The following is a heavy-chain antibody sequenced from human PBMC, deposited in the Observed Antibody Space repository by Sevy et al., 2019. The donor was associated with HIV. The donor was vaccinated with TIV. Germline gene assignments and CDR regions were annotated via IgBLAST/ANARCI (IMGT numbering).Heavy chain of an antibody. CDR2: IKLDGSEK. J-gene: IGHJ6*02. CDR1: GFTFSSYW. Sequence: GGSLRLSCAGSGFTFSSYWMSWVRQAPGKGLEWVANIKLDGSEKYYVDSVKGRFTISRDNAKNSLYLQMNSLRAEDTAVYYCARDCSSTSCLWGMDVWGQGTTVTVSS. V-gene: IGHV3-7*03. D-gene: IGHD2-2*01. CDR3: ARDCSSTSCLWGMDV.